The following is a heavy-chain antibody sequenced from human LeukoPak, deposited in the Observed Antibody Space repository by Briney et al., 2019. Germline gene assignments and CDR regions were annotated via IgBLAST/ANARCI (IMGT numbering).Heavy chain of an antibody. V-gene: IGHV3-48*01. CDR1: GFTFSSYS. J-gene: IGHJ5*01. Sequence: PGGSLRLSCAASGFTFSSYSLNWVRQAPGKGLEWISYISSTGTTIYYADSVKGRFTISRDNAKKSLYLQMNSLRAEDTAVYYCARGVSRYLFDSWGQGTLVTVPS. CDR2: ISSTGTTI. CDR3: ARGVSRYLFDS. D-gene: IGHD1-14*01.